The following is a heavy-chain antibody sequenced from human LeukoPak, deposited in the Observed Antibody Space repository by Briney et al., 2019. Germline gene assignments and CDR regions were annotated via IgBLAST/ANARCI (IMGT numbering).Heavy chain of an antibody. V-gene: IGHV1-2*02. CDR2: INPNSGGT. CDR3: ASTRYYDSRGYPDY. CDR1: GYTFTGYY. J-gene: IGHJ4*02. Sequence: GASVKVSCKASGYTFTGYYMHWVRQAPGQGLEWMGWINPNSGGTNYAQKFQGRVTMTRDTSISTAYMELSRLRSDDTAVYYCASTRYYDSRGYPDYWGQGTLVTVSS. D-gene: IGHD3-22*01.